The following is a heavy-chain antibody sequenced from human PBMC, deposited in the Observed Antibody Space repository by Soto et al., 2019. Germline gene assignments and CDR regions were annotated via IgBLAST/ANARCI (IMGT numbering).Heavy chain of an antibody. V-gene: IGHV3-23*01. CDR1: GFTFISYA. D-gene: IGHD6-13*01. Sequence: EVQLLESGGGLVQPGGALRLSCAASGFTFISYAMIWGRQAPGKGLEWVSAISGSGGSTYYADSVKGRFTISRDNSKNTLYLQMNSLRAEDTAVYYCAKDYGSSWNGIDYWGQGTLVTVSS. J-gene: IGHJ4*02. CDR2: ISGSGGST. CDR3: AKDYGSSWNGIDY.